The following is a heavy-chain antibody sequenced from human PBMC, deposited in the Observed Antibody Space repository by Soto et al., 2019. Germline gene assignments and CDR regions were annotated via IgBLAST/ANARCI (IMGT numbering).Heavy chain of an antibody. CDR2: IKQDGSEK. V-gene: IGHV3-7*03. D-gene: IGHD3-16*02. J-gene: IGHJ4*02. CDR3: TRSPPYDYVWGSYRYYFDY. Sequence: PGGSLRLSCAASGFTFSNFWMSWVRQAPGRGLEWVASIKQDGSEKYYVESVKGRFTISRDNAKNSLFLQMNSLRAEDTAVYYCTRSPPYDYVWGSYRYYFDYWGQGTQVTVS. CDR1: GFTFSNFW.